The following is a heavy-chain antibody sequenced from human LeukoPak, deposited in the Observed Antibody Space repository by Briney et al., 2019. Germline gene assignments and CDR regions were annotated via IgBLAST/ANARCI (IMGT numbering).Heavy chain of an antibody. J-gene: IGHJ4*02. CDR2: INPSGGST. CDR1: GYTFTSYY. Sequence: VASVKVSCKASGYTFTSYYMHWVRQAPGQGLEWMGIINPSGGSTSYAQKFLGRVTMTRDTSTSTVYMELNSLRAEDTAVYYCARELFGVVAIDYWGQGTLVTVSS. V-gene: IGHV1-46*01. D-gene: IGHD3-3*01. CDR3: ARELFGVVAIDY.